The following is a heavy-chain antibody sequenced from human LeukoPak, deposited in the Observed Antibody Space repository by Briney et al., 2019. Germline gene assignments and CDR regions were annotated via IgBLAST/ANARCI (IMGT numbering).Heavy chain of an antibody. V-gene: IGHV5-51*01. J-gene: IGHJ4*02. CDR1: GYSFSTYW. D-gene: IGHD2-15*01. CDR2: IYPGDSDT. CDR3: ARRGYCSGGTGFSAPFDY. Sequence: GESLKISCEGSGYSFSTYWIGWVRQMPGKGLEWMGIIYPGDSDTRYSPSFQGQVTISADKSISTAYLQWSSLKASDTAMYYCARRGYCSGGTGFSAPFDYWGQGTLVTVSS.